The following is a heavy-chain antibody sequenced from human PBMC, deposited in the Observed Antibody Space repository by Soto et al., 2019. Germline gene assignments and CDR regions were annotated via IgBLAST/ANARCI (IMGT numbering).Heavy chain of an antibody. J-gene: IGHJ4*02. CDR1: GGSISSRSYW. D-gene: IGHD4-4*01. Sequence: QLQLQESGPGLVKPSETLSLTCTVSGGSISSRSYWWAWIRQPPGKGLEWIGDAFYSGSSYYNPYLKSRVAISVDTSKNQFSLKLKSVTAADTAVYYCARHPRDDYNYGGSGIFDYWGQGTLVTVSS. V-gene: IGHV4-39*01. CDR3: ARHPRDDYNYGGSGIFDY. CDR2: AFYSGSS.